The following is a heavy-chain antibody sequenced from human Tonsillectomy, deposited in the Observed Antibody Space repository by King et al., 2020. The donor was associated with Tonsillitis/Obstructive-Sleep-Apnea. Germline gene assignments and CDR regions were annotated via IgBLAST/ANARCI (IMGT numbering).Heavy chain of an antibody. J-gene: IGHJ3*02. V-gene: IGHV4-34*01. CDR3: ARAPWGCYAFDI. D-gene: IGHD1-26*01. Sequence: VQLQQWGAGLLKPSETLSLTCAVYGGSFSGYYWSWIRQPPGKGLEWIGEINHSGSTNYNPSLKSRVTISGDTSKKQFSLKLNSVTAADTAVYYCARAPWGCYAFDIWGQETMVTVSS. CDR1: GGSFSGYY. CDR2: INHSGST.